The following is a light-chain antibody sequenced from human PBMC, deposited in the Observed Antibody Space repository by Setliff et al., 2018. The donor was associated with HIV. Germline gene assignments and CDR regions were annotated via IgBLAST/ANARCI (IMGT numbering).Light chain of an antibody. V-gene: IGLV2-14*01. Sequence: QSALAQPASVSGSPGQSIAISCTGTNSDVATYNFVSWYQQHPGEAPKVLIFDVSSRPSGVSDRFSGSKSGNTASLTISGLQAEDEADYYCSSYTSSTTVIFGGGTKVTVL. J-gene: IGLJ2*01. CDR3: SSYTSSTTVI. CDR1: NSDVATYNF. CDR2: DVS.